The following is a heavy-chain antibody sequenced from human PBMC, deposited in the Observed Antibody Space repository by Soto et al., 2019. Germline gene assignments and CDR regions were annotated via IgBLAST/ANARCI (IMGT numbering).Heavy chain of an antibody. CDR3: ARTPDTAMIDY. CDR1: GFSLSTSGKS. Sequence: SGPTLVNPTQTLTLTCTFSGFSLSTSGKSVNWIRQPQGKGLEWLARIDWDDDKYYSTSLKTRLTISNDTSKDQVVFTMTNMDPFDTATYYCARTPDTAMIDYWGQGTLVTVSS. CDR2: IDWDDDK. J-gene: IGHJ4*02. D-gene: IGHD5-18*01. V-gene: IGHV2-70*11.